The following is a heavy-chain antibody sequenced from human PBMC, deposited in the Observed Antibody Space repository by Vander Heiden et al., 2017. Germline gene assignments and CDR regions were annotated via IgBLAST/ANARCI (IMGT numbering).Heavy chain of an antibody. CDR3: AKDLVPVRSQQRRWFDP. D-gene: IGHD4-17*01. CDR1: GFPFSSYG. Sequence: QVQLVESGGGVAQPGRSLRLSCAASGFPFSSYGLHCVRPAPGQGLERLAVISYDGSNKYYADSVKGRFTISRDNSKNTLYLQMNSLRAEDTAVYYCAKDLVPVRSQQRRWFDPWGQGTLVTVAS. V-gene: IGHV3-30*18. J-gene: IGHJ5*02. CDR2: ISYDGSNK.